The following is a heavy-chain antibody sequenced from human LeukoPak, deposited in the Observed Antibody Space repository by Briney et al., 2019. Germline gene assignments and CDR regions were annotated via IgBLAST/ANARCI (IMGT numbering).Heavy chain of an antibody. V-gene: IGHV3-23*01. Sequence: GGSLRLSCAASGFTFSNYGMSWVRQAPGKGLEWVSTISGSGGSTYYADSVKGRFTSSRDSSKDTLYLQMNSLRAEDTAVYFCAKMARHGAFEGYFDYWGQGTLVTVSS. CDR2: ISGSGGST. CDR1: GFTFSNYG. D-gene: IGHD3-3*02. CDR3: AKMARHGAFEGYFDY. J-gene: IGHJ4*02.